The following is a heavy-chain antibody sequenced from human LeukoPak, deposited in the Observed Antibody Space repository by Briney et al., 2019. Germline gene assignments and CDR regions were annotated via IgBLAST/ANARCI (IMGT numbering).Heavy chain of an antibody. Sequence: GRSLRLSCAASGFTFDDYAMHWVRHAPGKGLEWVSGISWNSGSIGYADSVKGRFTISRDNAKNSLYLQMNSLRAEDMALYYCAKDMVPKAYYYDSSGAGYAFDIWGQGTMVTVSS. V-gene: IGHV3-9*03. J-gene: IGHJ3*02. CDR1: GFTFDDYA. D-gene: IGHD3-22*01. CDR2: ISWNSGSI. CDR3: AKDMVPKAYYYDSSGAGYAFDI.